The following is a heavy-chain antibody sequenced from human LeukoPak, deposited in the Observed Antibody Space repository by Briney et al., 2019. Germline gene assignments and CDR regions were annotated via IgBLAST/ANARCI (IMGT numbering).Heavy chain of an antibody. V-gene: IGHV3-23*01. CDR3: AKDLDGSHSIDY. J-gene: IGHJ4*02. CDR1: GFTFSSYA. D-gene: IGHD1-26*01. CDR2: ISGSGGST. Sequence: PGGSLRLSCAASGFTFSSYAMSWVRQAPGKGLEWASAISGSGGSTYYADSVKGRFTISRDNSKNTLYLQMNSLRAEDTAVYYCAKDLDGSHSIDYWGQGTLVTVSS.